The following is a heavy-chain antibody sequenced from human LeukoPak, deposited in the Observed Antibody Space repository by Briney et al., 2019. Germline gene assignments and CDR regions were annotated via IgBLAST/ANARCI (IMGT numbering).Heavy chain of an antibody. Sequence: GGSLRLSCAASGFTFRTYWMRWVRQAPGKGLVWVSRVNSDGSSTTHADSVKGRFTISRDNAENTLYLQMNSLRAEDTAVYYCAREGVPDNLTGYQTNYFYYWARGPLVTVSS. CDR1: GFTFRTYW. CDR2: VNSDGSST. J-gene: IGHJ4*02. D-gene: IGHD3-9*01. CDR3: AREGVPDNLTGYQTNYFYY. V-gene: IGHV3-74*01.